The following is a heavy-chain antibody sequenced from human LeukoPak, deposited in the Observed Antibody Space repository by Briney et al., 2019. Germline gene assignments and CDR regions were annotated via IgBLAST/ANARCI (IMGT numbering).Heavy chain of an antibody. V-gene: IGHV5-51*01. CDR2: IYPGDSDT. Sequence: GESLKISCKDSGYSFTSYWIGWVRQMPGKGLEWMGIIYPGDSDTRYSPSFQGQVTFSADKSISTAYLQWSSLKASDTAMYYCARHVIPHYYDSSGYLDYWGQGILVTVSS. D-gene: IGHD3-22*01. CDR3: ARHVIPHYYDSSGYLDY. CDR1: GYSFTSYW. J-gene: IGHJ4*02.